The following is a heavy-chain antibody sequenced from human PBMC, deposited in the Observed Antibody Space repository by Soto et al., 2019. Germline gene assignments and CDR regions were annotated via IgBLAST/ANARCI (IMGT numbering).Heavy chain of an antibody. CDR2: IKQDGSEI. Sequence: GGSLRLSCAASGFTFSTYWMSWVRQAPGKGLEWVANIKQDGSEIYYVDSVKGRFSISRDNVKNSLYLQMNSLRADDTAVYYCARGLGKVGIDYWGQGTLVTVSS. CDR3: ARGLGKVGIDY. D-gene: IGHD3-10*01. J-gene: IGHJ4*02. V-gene: IGHV3-7*05. CDR1: GFTFSTYW.